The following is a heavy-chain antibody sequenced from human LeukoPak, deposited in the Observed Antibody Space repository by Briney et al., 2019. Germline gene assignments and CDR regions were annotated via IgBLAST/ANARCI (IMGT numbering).Heavy chain of an antibody. CDR2: ISGSGGGT. Sequence: PGGSLRLSCAASGFTFSSYAMSWVRQAPGKGLEWVSAISGSGGGTYYADSVKGRFTISRDNSKNTLYLQMNSLRAEDTAVYYCARELYDSSGYRYTPFDYWGQGTLVTVSS. CDR3: ARELYDSSGYRYTPFDY. CDR1: GFTFSSYA. D-gene: IGHD3-22*01. J-gene: IGHJ4*02. V-gene: IGHV3-23*01.